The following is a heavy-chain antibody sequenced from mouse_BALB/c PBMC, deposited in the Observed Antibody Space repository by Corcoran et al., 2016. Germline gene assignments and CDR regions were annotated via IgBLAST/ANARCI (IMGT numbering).Heavy chain of an antibody. Sequence: DVQLQESGPDLVKPSQSLSLTCSVTGYSITSGYYWNWIRQFPGNKLEWMGYISYDGSNNYNPSLKNRISITRDTSKNQFFLKLNSVTTEDTATYYCATLLRPFDYWGQGTTLTVSS. CDR3: ATLLRPFDY. CDR2: ISYDGSN. D-gene: IGHD1-2*01. V-gene: IGHV3-6*02. J-gene: IGHJ2*01. CDR1: GYSITSGYY.